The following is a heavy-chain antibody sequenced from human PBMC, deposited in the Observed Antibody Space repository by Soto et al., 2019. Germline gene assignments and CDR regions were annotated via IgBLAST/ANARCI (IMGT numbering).Heavy chain of an antibody. CDR3: ARGGICSGGSCQLEDY. CDR1: GYTFTSYD. V-gene: IGHV1-8*01. J-gene: IGHJ4*02. CDR2: MNPNSGNT. Sequence: ASVKVSCKASGYTFTSYDINWVRQATGQGLEWMGWMNPNSGNTGYAQKFQGRVTMTRNTSISTAYMELSSLRSEDTAVYYCARGGICSGGSCQLEDYWGQGTLVTVSS. D-gene: IGHD2-15*01.